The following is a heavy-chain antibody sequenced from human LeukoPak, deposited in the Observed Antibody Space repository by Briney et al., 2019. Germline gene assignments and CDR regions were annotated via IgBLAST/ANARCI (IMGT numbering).Heavy chain of an antibody. V-gene: IGHV3-9*01. J-gene: IGHJ4*02. CDR1: GFTFDDYA. CDR2: ISWNSGSI. D-gene: IGHD3-22*01. CDR3: AKDGEDYYDSSGYYDY. Sequence: GGSLRLSCAASGFTFDDYAMHWVRQAPGKGLEWVSGISWNSGSIGYADSVKGRFTISRDNAKNSLYLQMNSLRAEDTALYYCAKDGEDYYDSSGYYDYWGQGTLVTVSS.